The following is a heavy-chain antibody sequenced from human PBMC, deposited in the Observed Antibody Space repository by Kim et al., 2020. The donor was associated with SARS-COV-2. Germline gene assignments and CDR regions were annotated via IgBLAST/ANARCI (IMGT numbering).Heavy chain of an antibody. CDR3: ARNNYYGSGSYYNATRIYSFDY. CDR1: GGSFSGYY. CDR2: INHSGST. J-gene: IGHJ4*02. Sequence: SETLSLTCAVYGGSFSGYYWSWIRQPPGKGLEWIGEINHSGSTNYNPSLKSRVTISVDTSKNQFSLKLSSVTAADTAVYYCARNNYYGSGSYYNATRIYSFDYWGQGTLVTLSS. D-gene: IGHD3-10*01. V-gene: IGHV4-34*01.